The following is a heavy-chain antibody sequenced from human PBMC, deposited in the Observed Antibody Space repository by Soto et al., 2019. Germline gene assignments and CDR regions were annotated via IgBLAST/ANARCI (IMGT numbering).Heavy chain of an antibody. D-gene: IGHD6-13*01. CDR3: ARLIAAAGGNRAY. J-gene: IGHJ4*02. Sequence: QLQLQESGPGLVKPSETLSLTCTVSGGSISTSSYYWGWIRQPPGKGLEWIGSIYYSGSTYYNPSLKRRVTISADTSKNQFSLKLSSVTAADTAVSYCARLIAAAGGNRAYWGQGTLVTVSS. CDR1: GGSISTSSYY. CDR2: IYYSGST. V-gene: IGHV4-39*01.